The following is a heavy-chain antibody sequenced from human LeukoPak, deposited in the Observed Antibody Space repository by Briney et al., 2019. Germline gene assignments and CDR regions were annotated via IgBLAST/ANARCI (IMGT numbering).Heavy chain of an antibody. V-gene: IGHV1-2*02. Sequence: ASVKVSCKASGYTFTGYYMHWVRQAPGQGLEWMGWINPNSGGTNYAQKFQGRVTMTRDTSISTAYMELSRLRSDDTAVYYCARDADIVVVPAAPLNWFDPWGQGTLVTVSS. J-gene: IGHJ5*02. CDR3: ARDADIVVVPAAPLNWFDP. CDR1: GYTFTGYY. D-gene: IGHD2-2*01. CDR2: INPNSGGT.